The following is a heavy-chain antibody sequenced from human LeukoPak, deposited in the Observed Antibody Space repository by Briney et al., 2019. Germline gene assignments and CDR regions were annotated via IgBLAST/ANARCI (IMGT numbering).Heavy chain of an antibody. J-gene: IGHJ4*02. CDR2: ISSSSSYI. CDR3: TRVASYDILTGYYTLHYDY. CDR1: GFTFSSYS. Sequence: GGSLRLSCAASGFTFSSYSMNWVRQAPGKGLEWVSSISSSSSYIYSADSAKGRFTISRDNAKNSLYLQMNSLRAEDTAVYYCTRVASYDILTGYYTLHYDYWGQGTLVTVSS. D-gene: IGHD3-9*01. V-gene: IGHV3-21*01.